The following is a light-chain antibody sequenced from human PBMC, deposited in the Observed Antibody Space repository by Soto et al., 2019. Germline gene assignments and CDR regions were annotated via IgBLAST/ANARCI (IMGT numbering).Light chain of an antibody. J-gene: IGLJ2*01. CDR3: CSYAGSLVV. V-gene: IGLV2-11*01. CDR2: DVS. Sequence: QSVLTQPRSVSGSPGQSVTISCTGTSSDVGGYNYVSWYQQHPGKAPKLMIYDVSKRPSGVPDRFSGSKSGNTASLTISGLQAEDESDYDCCSYAGSLVVFGGGTKLTVL. CDR1: SSDVGGYNY.